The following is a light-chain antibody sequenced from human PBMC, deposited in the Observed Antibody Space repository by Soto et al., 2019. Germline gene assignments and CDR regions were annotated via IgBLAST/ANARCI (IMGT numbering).Light chain of an antibody. V-gene: IGKV1-6*01. CDR2: AAS. CDR3: LQDYNYPRT. Sequence: AIQMTHSPSSLSSSLVDRVTITCRASQGIRNDLGWYQQKPGKAPKLLIYAASSLQSGVPSRFSGSGSGTDFTLTISSLQPEDFATYYCLQDYNYPRTFGQGTKVDIK. CDR1: QGIRND. J-gene: IGKJ1*01.